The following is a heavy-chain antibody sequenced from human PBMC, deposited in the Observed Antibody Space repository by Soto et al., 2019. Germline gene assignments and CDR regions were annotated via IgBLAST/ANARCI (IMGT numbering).Heavy chain of an antibody. Sequence: SETLSLTCAVYGGSFSGYYWSWIRQPPGKGLEWIGEINHSGSTNYNPSLKSRVTISVDTSKNQFSLKLSSVTAADSAVHFCARLEGLATISYYFDFWGPGALVTVSS. V-gene: IGHV4-34*01. D-gene: IGHD3-9*01. CDR3: ARLEGLATISYYFDF. CDR1: GGSFSGYY. CDR2: INHSGST. J-gene: IGHJ4*02.